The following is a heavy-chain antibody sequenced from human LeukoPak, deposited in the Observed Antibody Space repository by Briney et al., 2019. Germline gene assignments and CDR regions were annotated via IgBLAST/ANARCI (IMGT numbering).Heavy chain of an antibody. CDR3: VRDGYYGSGSPGWFGP. CDR1: GFTFSSYG. V-gene: IGHV4-38-2*02. CDR2: VFHRGTT. D-gene: IGHD3-10*01. J-gene: IGHJ5*02. Sequence: GSLRLSCAASGFTFSSYGMSWIRVPPGKGLEWIGSVFHRGTTYYNSPLKSRVNISIDTSKNQFSLKLNSLTAEDTAMYYCVRDGYYGSGSPGWFGPWGPGTLVIVSA.